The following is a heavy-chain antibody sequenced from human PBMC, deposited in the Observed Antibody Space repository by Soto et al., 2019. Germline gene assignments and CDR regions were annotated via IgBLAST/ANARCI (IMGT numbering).Heavy chain of an antibody. CDR1: GFTFSSYG. D-gene: IGHD6-13*01. CDR3: AKETSGYSSSWSYYYGMDV. CDR2: ISYDGSNK. Sequence: QVQLVESGGGVVQPGRSLRLSCAASGFTFSSYGMHWVRQAPGKGLEWVAIISYDGSNKYYADSVKGRFTTSRDNSKNTLYLQMNSLRADDTAVYYCAKETSGYSSSWSYYYGMDVWGQGTTVTVSS. J-gene: IGHJ6*02. V-gene: IGHV3-30*18.